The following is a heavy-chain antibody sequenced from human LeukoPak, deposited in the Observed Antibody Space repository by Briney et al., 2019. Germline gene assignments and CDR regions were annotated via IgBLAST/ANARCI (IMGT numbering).Heavy chain of an antibody. CDR1: GFTFSSYG. Sequence: GGSLRLSCAASGFTFSSYGMHWVRQAPGNGLEWVAVIWYDGSNKYYADSVKGRFTISRDNSKNTLYLQMNSLRAEDTAVYYCARCLDGYNFLPFDYWGQGTLVTVSS. D-gene: IGHD5-24*01. CDR2: IWYDGSNK. V-gene: IGHV3-33*01. CDR3: ARCLDGYNFLPFDY. J-gene: IGHJ4*02.